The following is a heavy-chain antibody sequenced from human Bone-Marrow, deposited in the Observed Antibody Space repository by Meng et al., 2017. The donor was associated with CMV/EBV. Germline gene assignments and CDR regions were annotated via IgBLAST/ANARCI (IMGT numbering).Heavy chain of an antibody. V-gene: IGHV3-53*01. J-gene: IGHJ4*02. CDR3: ARAPYSSSWEPKGYYFDY. Sequence: GESLKISCAASGFTVSSNYMSWVRQAPGKGLEWVSVIYSGGSTYYADSVKGRFTISRDNSKNTLYLQMNSLRAEDTAVYYCARAPYSSSWEPKGYYFDYWGQGTLVTVSS. D-gene: IGHD6-13*01. CDR2: IYSGGST. CDR1: GFTVSSNY.